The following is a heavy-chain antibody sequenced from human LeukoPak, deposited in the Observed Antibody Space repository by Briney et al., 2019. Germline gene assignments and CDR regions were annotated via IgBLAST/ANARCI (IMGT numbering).Heavy chain of an antibody. V-gene: IGHV3-21*01. CDR2: ITSTSSYI. Sequence: PGGSLRLSCAASGFTFSSYNINWVRQAPGKGLEWVSSITSTSSYIYYADSVKGRFTISRDNAKNSLYLQMNSLRADDTAVYYCARDPYSGSYGDYYYYFMDVWGKGTTVTISS. J-gene: IGHJ6*03. CDR1: GFTFSSYN. D-gene: IGHD1-26*01. CDR3: ARDPYSGSYGDYYYYFMDV.